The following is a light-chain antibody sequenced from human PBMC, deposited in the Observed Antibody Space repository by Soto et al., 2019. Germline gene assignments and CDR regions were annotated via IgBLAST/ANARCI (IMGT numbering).Light chain of an antibody. V-gene: IGKV1-39*01. CDR1: QSISNY. CDR3: QQSYLTPQR. CDR2: VAS. J-gene: IGKJ1*01. Sequence: DIQMTQSPSSLSASVGDRVTITCRASQSISNYLNWYQQKPGKAPNLLIYVASKLQGGVPSRFSGSGSGTEFTLTISSLQPEDLATYYCQQSYLTPQRFGQGNKVEIK.